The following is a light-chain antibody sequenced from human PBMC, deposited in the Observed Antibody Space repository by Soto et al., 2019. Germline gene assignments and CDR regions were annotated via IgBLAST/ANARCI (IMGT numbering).Light chain of an antibody. J-gene: IGLJ2*01. CDR3: VLYMGSGISV. CDR2: STN. V-gene: IGLV8-61*01. CDR1: SGSVSTNYY. Sequence: QAVVTQEPSFSVSPGGTVTLTCGLSSGSVSTNYYPSWYQQTPGQAPRTLIYSTNTRSSGVPDRFSGSILGNKAALTIAGAQAYDESGYYCVLYMGSGISVFGGGTKRTVL.